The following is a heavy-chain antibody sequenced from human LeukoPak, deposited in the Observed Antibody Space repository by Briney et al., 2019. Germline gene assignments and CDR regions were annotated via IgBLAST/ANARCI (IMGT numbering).Heavy chain of an antibody. CDR1: GFTFSSYG. CDR2: ISYDGSNK. D-gene: IGHD3-10*01. Sequence: PGRSLRLSCAASGFTFSSYGMHWVSQAPGKGLEWVAVISYDGSNKYYADSVKGRFTISRDNSKNTLYLQMNSLRAEDTAVYYCAKDPWFGEPQFYYYYYYGMDVWGKGTTVTVSS. CDR3: AKDPWFGEPQFYYYYYYGMDV. J-gene: IGHJ6*04. V-gene: IGHV3-30*18.